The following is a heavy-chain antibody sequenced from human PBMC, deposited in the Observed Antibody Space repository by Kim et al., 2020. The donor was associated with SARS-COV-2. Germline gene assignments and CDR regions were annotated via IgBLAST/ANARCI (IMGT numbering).Heavy chain of an antibody. J-gene: IGHJ4*02. CDR2: ISSSSSTI. CDR3: ARLYSGSYPDY. CDR1: GFTFSSYS. V-gene: IGHV3-48*04. Sequence: GGSLRLSCAASGFTFSSYSMNWVRQAPGKGLEWVSYISSSSSTIYYADSVKGRFTISRDNAKNSLYLQMNSLRAEDTAVYYCARLYSGSYPDYWGQGTLVTVSS. D-gene: IGHD1-26*01.